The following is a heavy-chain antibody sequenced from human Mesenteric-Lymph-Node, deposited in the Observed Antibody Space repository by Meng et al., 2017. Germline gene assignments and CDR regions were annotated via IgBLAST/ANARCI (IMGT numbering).Heavy chain of an antibody. CDR2: IRPNGDTT. D-gene: IGHD1-26*01. J-gene: IGHJ4*02. CDR3: ERDLKWDTSGPRLDH. CDR1: GYIFIDYY. Sequence: ASVMVSCKASGYIFIDYYLHWLRQAPGKGLEWLGLIRPNGDTTAFAQSFPGRVTMTRDTYTTTIYMELSSLTSEDTAVYYCERDLKWDTSGPRLDHWGQGTLVTVSS. V-gene: IGHV1-46*01.